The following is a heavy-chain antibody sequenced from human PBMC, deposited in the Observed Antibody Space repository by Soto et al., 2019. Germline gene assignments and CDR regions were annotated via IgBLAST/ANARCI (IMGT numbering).Heavy chain of an antibody. V-gene: IGHV4-31*03. CDR3: SRTYSNFEEDYDYYYGMDV. CDR2: ISHSGGT. J-gene: IGHJ6*02. Sequence: QVQLQESGPGLVKPSQTLSLSCTVSGASISSGGHYWSWIRQHPGKGLEWIGYISHSGGTYYSPLFKIRVTSAVDTSKGQFSLKLTSVTAADTAVYYCSRTYSNFEEDYDYYYGMDVWGPGTTVTVSS. CDR1: GASISSGGHY. D-gene: IGHD4-4*01.